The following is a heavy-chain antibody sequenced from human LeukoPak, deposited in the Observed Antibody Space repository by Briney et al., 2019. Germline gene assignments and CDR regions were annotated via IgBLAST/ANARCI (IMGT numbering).Heavy chain of an antibody. J-gene: IGHJ4*02. D-gene: IGHD6-13*01. V-gene: IGHV3-49*04. CDR2: IRSRTYGGTT. CDR3: TSGAAEFDY. CDR1: GFTFGGYA. Sequence: GGSLRLSCTTSGFTFGGYAMSWVRQAPGKGLEWVGFIRSRTYGGTTEYAASVKGRFTISRDDSKTIAYLQMNSLKTEDTAVYYCTSGAAEFDYWGQGTLVTVSS.